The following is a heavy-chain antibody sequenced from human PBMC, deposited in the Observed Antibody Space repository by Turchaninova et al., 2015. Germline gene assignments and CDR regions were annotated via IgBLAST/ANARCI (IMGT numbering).Heavy chain of an antibody. J-gene: IGHJ4*02. D-gene: IGHD6-13*01. Sequence: QGQLQQRGAGLLKPSETLSLTCAVFDGSFSDYYWSWIPQPPGKGLKRIGEINHSGSAHYTPTFMSRVTILIDTANNQFSLTLSSVTAADTAVYYCARDHSSSGGYWGQGTLVTVSS. V-gene: IGHV4-34*01. CDR1: DGSFSDYY. CDR2: INHSGSA. CDR3: ARDHSSSGGY.